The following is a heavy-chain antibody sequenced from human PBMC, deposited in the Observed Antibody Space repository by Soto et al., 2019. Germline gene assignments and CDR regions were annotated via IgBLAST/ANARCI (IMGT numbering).Heavy chain of an antibody. CDR1: GFTFSSYS. D-gene: IGHD2-15*01. CDR2: ISSSSSYI. V-gene: IGHV3-21*01. CDR3: AREGSGYCSGGSCSPSDY. Sequence: PGGSLRLSCAASGFTFSSYSMNWVRQAPGKGLEWVSSISSSSSYIYYADSVKGRFTISRDNAKNSLYLQMNSLRAEDTAVYYCAREGSGYCSGGSCSPSDYWGQGTLVTGSS. J-gene: IGHJ4*02.